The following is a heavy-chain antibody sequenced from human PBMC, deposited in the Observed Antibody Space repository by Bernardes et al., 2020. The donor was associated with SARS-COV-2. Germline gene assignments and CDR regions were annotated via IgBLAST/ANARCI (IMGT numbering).Heavy chain of an antibody. V-gene: IGHV4-39*01. CDR2: IYYTKTI. CDR3: ARRYSGYDMFNWFDS. CDR1: GASISSNNYY. D-gene: IGHD5-12*01. J-gene: IGHJ5*01. Sequence: SKTLSLTCAVSGASISSNNYYWAWIRQSPGKGLEWIGTIYYTKTIYYNPSLKSRVTISVDTSKNQLSLSLSSVTAADTAVFYCARRYSGYDMFNWFDSWGQGAQITVSS.